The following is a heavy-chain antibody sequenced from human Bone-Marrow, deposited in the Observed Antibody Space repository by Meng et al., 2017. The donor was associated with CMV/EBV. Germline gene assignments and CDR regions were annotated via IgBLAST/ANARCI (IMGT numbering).Heavy chain of an antibody. J-gene: IGHJ4*02. CDR1: GLPFSYYY. CDR3: VRSSGWSLFDY. V-gene: IGHV1-2*02. Sequence: QVQLVECGAGMKKPGASVQGSCTTSGLPFSYYYIHWVRQAPGQGLEWMGWVNSNNDATNYARKFQGRVSMTRDTSISTAHMELSRLMSDDTAVYYCVRSSGWSLFDYWGQGTLVTVSS. D-gene: IGHD6-19*01. CDR2: VNSNNDAT.